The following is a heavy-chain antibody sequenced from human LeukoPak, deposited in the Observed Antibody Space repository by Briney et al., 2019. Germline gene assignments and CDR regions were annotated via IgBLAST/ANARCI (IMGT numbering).Heavy chain of an antibody. Sequence: GGSLRLSCTASGFTFSSYNMNWVRQAPGKGLEWVAYMRSSDNTIYYADSVKGRFTISRDNAKNSLYLQMNSLRAEDTAVYYCARDKHQYMITFGGFDYWGQGTLVTVSS. J-gene: IGHJ4*02. CDR1: GFTFSSYN. V-gene: IGHV3-48*01. D-gene: IGHD3-16*01. CDR2: MRSSDNTI. CDR3: ARDKHQYMITFGGFDY.